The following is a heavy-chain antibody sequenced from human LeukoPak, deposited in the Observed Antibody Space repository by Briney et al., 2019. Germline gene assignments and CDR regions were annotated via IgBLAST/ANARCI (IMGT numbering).Heavy chain of an antibody. CDR2: IYSGGST. CDR3: ARATGGTPDY. J-gene: IGHJ4*02. D-gene: IGHD3-16*01. Sequence: GGSLRLSCAASGFTVSSNYMSWVRQAPGKGLEWVSVIYSGGSTYYADSVKGRFTISRDNSKNTLYLQMNSLRAEDTAVYYWARATGGTPDYGGQRTLVTVPT. CDR1: GFTVSSNY. V-gene: IGHV3-66*01.